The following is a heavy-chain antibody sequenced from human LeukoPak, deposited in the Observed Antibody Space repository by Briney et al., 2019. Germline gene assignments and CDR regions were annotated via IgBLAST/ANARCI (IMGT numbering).Heavy chain of an antibody. J-gene: IGHJ4*02. V-gene: IGHV4-31*03. CDR2: IYYSGST. CDR3: ARSVRCTNGVSSRKTNYYFDY. D-gene: IGHD2-8*01. CDR1: GGSISSGGYY. Sequence: SQTLSLTCTVSGGSISSGGYYWSWIRQHPGKGLEWIGYIYYSGSTYYNPSLKSRVTISVDTSKNQFSLKLSSVTAADTAVYYCARSVRCTNGVSSRKTNYYFDYWGQGTLVTVSS.